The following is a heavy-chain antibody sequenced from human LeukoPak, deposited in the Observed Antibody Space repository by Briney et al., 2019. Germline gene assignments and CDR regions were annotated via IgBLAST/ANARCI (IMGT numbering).Heavy chain of an antibody. J-gene: IGHJ5*02. Sequence: IPSETLSLTCAVSGVSISSGGYSWSWIRQPPGKGLEWIGYIYHSGSTYYNPSLKSRVTISVDRSKNQFSLKLSSVTAADTAVYYCARAVVVAARAINWFDPWGQGTLVTVSS. CDR1: GVSISSGGYS. CDR2: IYHSGST. D-gene: IGHD2-15*01. V-gene: IGHV4-30-2*01. CDR3: ARAVVVAARAINWFDP.